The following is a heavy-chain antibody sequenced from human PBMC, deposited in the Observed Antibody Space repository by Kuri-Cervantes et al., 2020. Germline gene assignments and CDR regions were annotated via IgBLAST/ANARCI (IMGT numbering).Heavy chain of an antibody. J-gene: IGHJ5*02. Sequence: SVKVSCKASGGTFSSYAISWVRQAPGQGLEWMGGIIPIFGTANYAQKFQGRVTITADESTSTAYMELSSLRSEDTAVYYCVAGVVGEIDWFDPWGQGTLVTVSS. CDR1: GGTFSSYA. CDR3: VAGVVGEIDWFDP. D-gene: IGHD1-26*01. CDR2: IIPIFGTA. V-gene: IGHV1-69*13.